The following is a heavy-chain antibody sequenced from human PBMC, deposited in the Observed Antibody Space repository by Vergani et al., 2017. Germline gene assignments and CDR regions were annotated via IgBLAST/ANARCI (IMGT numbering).Heavy chain of an antibody. CDR2: INPNSGGT. CDR1: GYTFTGYY. D-gene: IGHD6-13*01. CDR3: ARGWGAAAGRRRDAFDI. J-gene: IGHJ3*02. V-gene: IGHV1-2*02. Sequence: QVQLVQSGAEVKKPGASVKVSCTASGYTFTGYYMHWVRQAPGQGLAWMGWINPNSGGTNYAQKFQGRVTMTRETAISTAYMELSRLRSDDTAVDYCARGWGAAAGRRRDAFDIWGQGTMVTVSS.